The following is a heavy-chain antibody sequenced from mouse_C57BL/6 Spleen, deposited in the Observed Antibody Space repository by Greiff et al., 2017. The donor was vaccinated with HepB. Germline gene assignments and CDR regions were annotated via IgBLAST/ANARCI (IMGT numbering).Heavy chain of an antibody. Sequence: QVQLQQPGTELVKPGASVKLSCKASGYTFTSYWMHWVKQRPGQGLEWIGNNNPSNGGTNYNEKFKSKATLTVDKSSSTAYMQLSSLTSEDSAVYYCARGNYYGSSYVQTWYFDVWGTGTTVTVSS. J-gene: IGHJ1*03. CDR1: GYTFTSYW. D-gene: IGHD1-1*01. V-gene: IGHV1-53*01. CDR3: ARGNYYGSSYVQTWYFDV. CDR2: NNPSNGGT.